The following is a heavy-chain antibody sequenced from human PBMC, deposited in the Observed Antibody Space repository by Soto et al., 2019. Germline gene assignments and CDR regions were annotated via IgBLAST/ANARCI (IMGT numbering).Heavy chain of an antibody. D-gene: IGHD3-22*01. CDR3: AKDYYDSSGYPTNFDY. CDR2: ISGSGGST. V-gene: IGHV3-23*01. J-gene: IGHJ4*02. CDR1: GFTFSSYA. Sequence: GGSLRLSCAASGFTFSSYAMSWVRPAPGKGLEWVSAISGSGGSTYYADSVKGRFTISRDNSKNTLYLQMNSLRAEDTAVYYCAKDYYDSSGYPTNFDYWGQGTLVTVSS.